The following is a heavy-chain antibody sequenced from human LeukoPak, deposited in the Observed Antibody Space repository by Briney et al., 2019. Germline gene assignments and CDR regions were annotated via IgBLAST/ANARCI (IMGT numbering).Heavy chain of an antibody. Sequence: GGSLRLSCGDSGFTLSGHAMNGVRQPPGKGLQWVSGIDGSGSHTFYADFVKGRFTISRDNSENRLYLQMNSLSAEDTALYYCARVSTVTANFDYWGQGSLVTVSS. V-gene: IGHV3-23*05. CDR2: IDGSGSHT. J-gene: IGHJ4*02. D-gene: IGHD2-21*02. CDR3: ARVSTVTANFDY. CDR1: GFTLSGHA.